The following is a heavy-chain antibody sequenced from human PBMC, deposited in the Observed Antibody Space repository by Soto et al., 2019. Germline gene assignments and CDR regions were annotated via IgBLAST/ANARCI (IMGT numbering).Heavy chain of an antibody. CDR1: SGSFSGFY. V-gene: IGHV4-34*01. CDR3: ARAPKVSGSSQTRPDF. CDR2: ISQSGST. D-gene: IGHD6-6*01. J-gene: IGHJ4*02. Sequence: SETLSLTCSIYSGSFSGFYWSWIRQPPGKRLEWIGEISQSGSTNYNPSLKSRVSISVDTSKNQFSLDLTSVTAADTAVYYCARAPKVSGSSQTRPDFWGQGALVTVSS.